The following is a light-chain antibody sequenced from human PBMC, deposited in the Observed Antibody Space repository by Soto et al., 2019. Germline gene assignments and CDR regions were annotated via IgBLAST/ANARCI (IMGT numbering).Light chain of an antibody. CDR1: QSVSTSD. CDR3: QQYDSSPIT. V-gene: IGKV3-20*01. CDR2: GAS. Sequence: EIVLTQSPGTLSLSPGERATLSCRASQSVSTSDFAWYQQKPGQAPRLLMYGASHRASGIPDRFSGSGSGTDFTLTISRLEPEDFAVYYCQQYDSSPITFGQGTRLEIK. J-gene: IGKJ5*01.